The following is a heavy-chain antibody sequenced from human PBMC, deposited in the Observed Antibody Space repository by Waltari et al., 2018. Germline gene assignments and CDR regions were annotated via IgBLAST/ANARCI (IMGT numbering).Heavy chain of an antibody. CDR1: GYSFTSYW. CDR3: VAMTRGGKQWWGWFDP. Sequence: EVQLVQSGAEVKKPGESLKISCKGSGYSFTSYWIGWVRQMPGKGLEWMGFIYPGASDTRYSPSFQGQVTISADKSISTAYLQWSSLKASDTAMYYCVAMTRGGKQWWGWFDPWGQGTLVTVSS. CDR2: IYPGASDT. J-gene: IGHJ5*02. D-gene: IGHD2-15*01. V-gene: IGHV5-51*03.